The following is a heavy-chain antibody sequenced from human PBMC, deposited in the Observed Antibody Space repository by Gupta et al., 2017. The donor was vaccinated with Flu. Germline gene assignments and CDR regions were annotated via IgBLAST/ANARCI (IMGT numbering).Heavy chain of an antibody. CDR2: VGAGGDRT. V-gene: IGHV3-23*01. D-gene: IGHD6-13*01. CDR3: AKDRSGNPAIDY. J-gene: IGHJ4*02. CDR1: GLTFSDYA. Sequence: EVQLLESGGGVVQPGESLRLSCVVSGLTFSDYAMSWVRQATGKGLEWLSTVGAGGDRTYYADSVMGRFTISRDNSKNTIYLQMNSLTGDDTAGDYGAKDRSGNPAIDYWGQGARVTVSA.